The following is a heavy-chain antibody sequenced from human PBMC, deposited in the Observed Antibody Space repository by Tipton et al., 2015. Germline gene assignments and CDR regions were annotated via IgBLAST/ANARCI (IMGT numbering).Heavy chain of an antibody. CDR2: ISSSGSNI. V-gene: IGHV3-48*03. J-gene: IGHJ4*02. CDR3: ARENRFGGRGYFD. D-gene: IGHD2-15*01. CDR1: GFIFSTYE. Sequence: SLRLSCAASGFIFSTYEMHWVRQAPGKGLEWLSYISSSGSNINDADSVRGRFTISRDNAKNSLYLQMSRLRAEDTAVYYCARENRFGGRGYFDHGAGEPRSPSPQ.